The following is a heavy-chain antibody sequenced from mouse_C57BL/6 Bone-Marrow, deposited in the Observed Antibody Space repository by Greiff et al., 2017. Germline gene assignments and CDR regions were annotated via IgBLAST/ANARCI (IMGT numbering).Heavy chain of an antibody. CDR2: IHPSDSDT. D-gene: IGHD1-1*01. CDR1: GYTFTSYW. J-gene: IGHJ3*01. V-gene: IGHV1-74*01. Sequence: VQLQQPGAELVKPGASVKVSCKASGYTFTSYWMHWVKQRPGQGLEWIGRIHPSDSDTKYNQTFKGKATLTVDKSSCTAYIQLSSLTCEDSAVDYCAITHSYDGSRGAWFAYWGQGTLVTVSA. CDR3: AITHSYDGSRGAWFAY.